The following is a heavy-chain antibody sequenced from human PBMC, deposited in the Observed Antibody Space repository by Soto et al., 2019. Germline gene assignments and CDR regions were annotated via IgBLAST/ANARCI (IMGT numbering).Heavy chain of an antibody. CDR3: ASEYGDVLKFFDY. CDR1: VFTFIAYW. D-gene: IGHD4-17*01. V-gene: IGHV3-7*01. CDR2: VRQDGSEK. J-gene: IGHJ4*02. Sequence: GWSLRLSCATSVFTFIAYWMSWVRQAPGKGLQWVANVRQDGSEKYYVDSVKGRFTISRDNAKNSLYLDMIRLRAEDTAVYYCASEYGDVLKFFDYWGQGTLVTVSS.